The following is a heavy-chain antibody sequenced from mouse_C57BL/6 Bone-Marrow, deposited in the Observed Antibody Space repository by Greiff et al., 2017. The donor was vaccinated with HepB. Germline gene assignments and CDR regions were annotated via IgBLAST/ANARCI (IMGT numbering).Heavy chain of an antibody. CDR1: GYAFSSYW. V-gene: IGHV1-80*01. D-gene: IGHD1-2*01. J-gene: IGHJ2*01. Sequence: QVQLQQSGAELVKPGASVKISCKASGYAFSSYWMNWVKQRPGKGLEWIGQIYPGDGDTNYNGKFKGKATLTADKSSSTAYMQLSSLTSEDSAVYFCARERALLRLLDYWGQGTTLTVSS. CDR2: IYPGDGDT. CDR3: ARERALLRLLDY.